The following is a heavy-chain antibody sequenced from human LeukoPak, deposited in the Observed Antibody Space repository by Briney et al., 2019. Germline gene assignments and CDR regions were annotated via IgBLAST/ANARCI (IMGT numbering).Heavy chain of an antibody. V-gene: IGHV4-34*01. CDR2: INHSGST. CDR3: ARGSQWLGCDY. CDR1: GGSFSGYY. Sequence: SETLSLTCAVYGGSFSGYYWSWIRQPPGKGLEWIGEINHSGSTNYNPSLKSRVTISVDTSKNQFSPKLSSVTAADTAAYYCARGSQWLGCDYWGQGTLVTVSS. D-gene: IGHD6-19*01. J-gene: IGHJ4*02.